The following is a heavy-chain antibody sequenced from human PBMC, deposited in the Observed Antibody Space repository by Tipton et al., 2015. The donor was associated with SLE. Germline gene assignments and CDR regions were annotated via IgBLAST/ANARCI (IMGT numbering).Heavy chain of an antibody. Sequence: GLVKPSETLSLTCTVSGGSISSHYCSWIRQPPGKGLEWIGYIYNTGSTNYNPSLKSRVTISVDTSKNQFSLKLSSVTAADTAVYYCARSQAGAAAGFDYWGQGTLVTVSS. CDR2: IYNTGST. D-gene: IGHD6-13*01. CDR1: GGSISSHY. CDR3: ARSQAGAAAGFDY. J-gene: IGHJ4*02. V-gene: IGHV4-59*11.